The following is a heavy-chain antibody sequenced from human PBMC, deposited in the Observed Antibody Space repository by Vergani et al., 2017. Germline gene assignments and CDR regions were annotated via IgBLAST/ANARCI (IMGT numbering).Heavy chain of an antibody. J-gene: IGHJ4*02. CDR3: ARGRLADGDSYLDY. V-gene: IGHV2-70*04. CDR1: GFSLSTSGMR. Sequence: QVTLKESGPALVKPTQTLTLTCTFSGFSLSTSGMRVSWIRQPPGKALEWLARIDWDDDKFYSTSLKTRLTISKDTSKNQVVLTMTNMDPVDTATYYCARGRLADGDSYLDYWGQGTLVTVSS. D-gene: IGHD4-17*01. CDR2: IDWDDDK.